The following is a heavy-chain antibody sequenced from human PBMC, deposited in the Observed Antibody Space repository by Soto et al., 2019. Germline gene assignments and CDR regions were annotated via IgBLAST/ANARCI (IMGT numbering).Heavy chain of an antibody. Sequence: GGSLRLSCAASGFTFSSYSMNWVRQAPGKGLEWVSSISSSSYIYYADSVKGRFTISRDNAKNALYLQMNRLRAEDTAVYDCARDGFERYYYDSSGYYLFDYWGQGTLVTVSS. V-gene: IGHV3-21*01. CDR2: ISSSSYI. CDR3: ARDGFERYYYDSSGYYLFDY. CDR1: GFTFSSYS. D-gene: IGHD3-22*01. J-gene: IGHJ4*02.